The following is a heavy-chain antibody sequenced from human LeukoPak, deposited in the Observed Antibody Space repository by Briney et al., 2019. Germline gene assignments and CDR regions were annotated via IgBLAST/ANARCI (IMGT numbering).Heavy chain of an antibody. Sequence: SETLSLTCTVSGGSINSSSYFWGWIRQPPGKGLEWIGAIFYSGSTFYNPSLKSRVTISVDTSKNQFSLRLTSVTAADTAVYFCARQIGGWFGGPTDWYFDLWGRGTLVTVSS. V-gene: IGHV4-39*01. D-gene: IGHD3-10*01. CDR1: GGSINSSSYF. CDR2: IFYSGST. J-gene: IGHJ2*01. CDR3: ARQIGGWFGGPTDWYFDL.